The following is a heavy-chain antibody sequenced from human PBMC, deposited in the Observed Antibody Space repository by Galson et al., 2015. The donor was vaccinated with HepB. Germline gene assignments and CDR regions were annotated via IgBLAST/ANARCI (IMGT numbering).Heavy chain of an antibody. CDR1: GFTFSSYW. J-gene: IGHJ6*02. V-gene: IGHV3-74*01. D-gene: IGHD5-18*01. Sequence: SLRLSCAASGFTFSSYWMHWVRQAPGKGLVWVSRINSDGSSTSYADSVKGRFTISRDNAKNTLYLQMNSLRAEDTAVYYCARDLTQLWFSYYYGMDVWGQGTTVTVSS. CDR3: ARDLTQLWFSYYYGMDV. CDR2: INSDGSST.